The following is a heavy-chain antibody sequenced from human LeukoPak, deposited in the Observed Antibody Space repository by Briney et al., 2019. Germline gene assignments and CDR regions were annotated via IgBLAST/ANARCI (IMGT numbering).Heavy chain of an antibody. J-gene: IGHJ4*02. CDR2: INHSGST. CDR3: ARGRRNVDIVATILSSSSPYSSSWYFDY. Sequence: NPSETLSLTCAVYGGSFSGYYWSWIRQPPGKGLEWIGEINHSGSTNYNPSLKSRVTISVDTSKKQFSLKLSSVTAADTAVYYCARGRRNVDIVATILSSSSPYSSSWYFDYWGQGTLVTVSS. D-gene: IGHD5-12*01. V-gene: IGHV4-34*01. CDR1: GGSFSGYY.